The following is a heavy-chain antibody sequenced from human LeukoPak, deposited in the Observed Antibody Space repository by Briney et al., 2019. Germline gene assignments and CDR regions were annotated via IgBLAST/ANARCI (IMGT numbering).Heavy chain of an antibody. D-gene: IGHD2-2*01. CDR3: ARDRQLLTYGMDV. Sequence: SETLSLTCTVSGGSISSYYWSWIRQPPGKGLEWIGYIYYSGSTYYNPSLKSRVTISVDTSKNQFSLKLSSVTAADTAVYYCARDRQLLTYGMDVWGQGTTVTVSS. CDR2: IYYSGST. CDR1: GGSISSYY. J-gene: IGHJ6*02. V-gene: IGHV4-59*06.